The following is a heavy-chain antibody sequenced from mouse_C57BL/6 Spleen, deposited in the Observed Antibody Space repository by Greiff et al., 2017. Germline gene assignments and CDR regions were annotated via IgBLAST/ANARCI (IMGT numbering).Heavy chain of an antibody. CDR2: IDPSDSET. CDR1: GYTFTSYW. V-gene: IGHV1-52*01. CDR3: ARGWELSSYYFDY. J-gene: IGHJ2*01. D-gene: IGHD2-3*01. Sequence: VQLQQPGAELVRPGSSVKLSCKASGYTFTSYWMHWVKQRPIQGLEWIGNIDPSDSETHYNQKFKDKATLTVDKSSSTAYMQLSSLTSEDSAVYSCARGWELSSYYFDYWGQGTTLTVSS.